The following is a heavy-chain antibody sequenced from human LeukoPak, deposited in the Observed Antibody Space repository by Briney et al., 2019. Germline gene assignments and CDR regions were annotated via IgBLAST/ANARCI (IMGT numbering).Heavy chain of an antibody. CDR2: ISSSSSHI. V-gene: IGHV3-21*01. Sequence: GGSLRLSCAASGFTFSSYSMNWVRQAPGKGLEWVSSISSSSSHIYYADSVKGRFTISRDNAKNSLYLQMNSLRAEDTAVYYCARGMSNFDYWGQGTLVTVSS. CDR3: ARGMSNFDY. CDR1: GFTFSSYS. J-gene: IGHJ4*02.